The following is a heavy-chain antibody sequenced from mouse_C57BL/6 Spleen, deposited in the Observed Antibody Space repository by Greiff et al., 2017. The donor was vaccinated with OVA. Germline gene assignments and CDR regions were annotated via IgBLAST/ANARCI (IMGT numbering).Heavy chain of an antibody. CDR3: TNYGYDADSFDY. J-gene: IGHJ2*01. V-gene: IGHV14-1*01. CDR1: GFNIKDYY. CDR2: IDPEAGDT. Sequence: EVQLQQSGAELVRPGASVKLSCTASGFNIKDYYMHWVKQRPEQGLEWIGRIDPEAGDTEYAPQFQGKATMTADTSSNTAYLQLSSLTSEDSAVYYCTNYGYDADSFDYWGQGTTLTVSS. D-gene: IGHD2-2*01.